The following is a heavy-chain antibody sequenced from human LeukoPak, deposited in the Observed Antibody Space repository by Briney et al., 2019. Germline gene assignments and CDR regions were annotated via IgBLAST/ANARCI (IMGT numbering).Heavy chain of an antibody. CDR3: ATSSQTTVIDY. D-gene: IGHD4-17*01. Sequence: PSETLSLTCAVYAGSVSGYYWSWIRQPPGKGLEWTGEINHSGSTNYNPSLKSRVTISVDTSKNQFSLKLSSVTAADSAVYYCATSSQTTVIDYWGQGTLVTVSS. J-gene: IGHJ4*02. V-gene: IGHV4-34*01. CDR2: INHSGST. CDR1: AGSVSGYY.